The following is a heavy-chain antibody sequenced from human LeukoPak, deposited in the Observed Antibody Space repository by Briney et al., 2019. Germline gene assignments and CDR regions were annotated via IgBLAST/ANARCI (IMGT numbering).Heavy chain of an antibody. CDR1: GFTFSSYA. D-gene: IGHD1-14*01. J-gene: IGHJ6*03. CDR3: AESHPSPGSYMDV. CDR2: IIGSGGST. Sequence: GSLRLSCAASGFTFSSYAMSWVRQAPGKGLEWVSAIIGSGGSTYYADSVKGRFTISRDNSKNTLYLQMNSLRAEDTAVYYCAESHPSPGSYMDVWGKGTTVTVSS. V-gene: IGHV3-23*01.